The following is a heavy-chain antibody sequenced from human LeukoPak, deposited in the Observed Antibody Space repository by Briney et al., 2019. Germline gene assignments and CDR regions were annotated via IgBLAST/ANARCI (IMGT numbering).Heavy chain of an antibody. J-gene: IGHJ4*02. V-gene: IGHV4-61*02. CDR3: ASQSAVAGTYGFDY. Sequence: SETLSLTCTVSGGSISSGSYYWSWIRQPAGKGLEWIGRIYTSGSTNYNPSLKSRVTISVDTSKNQFSLKLSSVTAADTAVYYCASQSAVAGTYGFDYWGQGTLVTVSS. CDR1: GGSISSGSYY. CDR2: IYTSGST. D-gene: IGHD6-19*01.